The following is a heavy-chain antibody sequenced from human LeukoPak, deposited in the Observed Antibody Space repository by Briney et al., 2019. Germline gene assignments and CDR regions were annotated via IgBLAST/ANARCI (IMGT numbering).Heavy chain of an antibody. CDR1: GFTFSSYG. Sequence: GGSLRLSCAASGFTFSSYGMHWVRQAPGKGLEWVAVISYDGSNIFYVDSVKGRFTISRDNSKNTLYLQMNSLRTEDTAVYYCAKGQSHYDSSSPFHYWGQGTLVTVSS. J-gene: IGHJ4*02. CDR2: ISYDGSNI. D-gene: IGHD3-22*01. V-gene: IGHV3-30*18. CDR3: AKGQSHYDSSSPFHY.